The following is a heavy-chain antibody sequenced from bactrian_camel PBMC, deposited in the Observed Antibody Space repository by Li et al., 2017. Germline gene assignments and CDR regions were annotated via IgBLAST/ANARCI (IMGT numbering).Heavy chain of an antibody. Sequence: VQLVESGGGSVQAGGSLRLSCVVSGYTSARTCMGWFRQAPGLERDGVVVIDADDTPTYHTSVSGRFTISRDYVKNTVSLEMKSLKTEDTAVYYCAAEEAVDETSCGRLHWGQGTQVTVS. J-gene: IGHJ4*01. CDR1: GYTSARTC. D-gene: IGHD6*01. V-gene: IGHV3S1*01. CDR3: AAEEAVDETSCGRLH. CDR2: IDADDTPT.